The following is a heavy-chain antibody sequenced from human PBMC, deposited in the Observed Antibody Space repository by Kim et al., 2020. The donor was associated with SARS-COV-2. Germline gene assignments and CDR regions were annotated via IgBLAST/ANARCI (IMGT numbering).Heavy chain of an antibody. D-gene: IGHD2-2*01. Sequence: GGSLRRSCAASGFTFSSYGMHWVRQAPGKGLAWVAVIWYDGSNKYYADSVKGRFTISSDNSKNTLYLQMNSLSAEDTAVYYCARAPRGDCSSTSCAYYFGYWGQRTLVTVSS. J-gene: IGHJ4*02. CDR3: ARAPRGDCSSTSCAYYFGY. CDR2: IWYDGSNK. CDR1: GFTFSSYG. V-gene: IGHV3-33*01.